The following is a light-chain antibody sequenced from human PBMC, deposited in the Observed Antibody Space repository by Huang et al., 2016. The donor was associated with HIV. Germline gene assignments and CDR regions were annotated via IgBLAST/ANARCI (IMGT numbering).Light chain of an antibody. J-gene: IGKJ1*01. Sequence: EIVMTQSPATLSVSPGERATLSCRASQSVSSNLAGYQQKPVQAPRLLSYGASTRATGIPARFSGSGSGTEFTLTISSLQSEDFAVYYCQQYNNWPRTFGQGTKVEIK. CDR3: QQYNNWPRT. CDR1: QSVSSN. CDR2: GAS. V-gene: IGKV3-15*01.